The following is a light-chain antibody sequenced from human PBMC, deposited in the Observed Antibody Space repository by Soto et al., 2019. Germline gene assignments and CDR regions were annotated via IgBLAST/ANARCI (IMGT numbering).Light chain of an antibody. CDR3: SSYAGSSVV. CDR1: SSDVGGYNY. CDR2: EVS. Sequence: QSVLTQPPSASGSPGQSVTISCTGTSSDVGGYNYVSWYQQHPGKAPKVMIYEVSKRPSGVPDRFSGSKSGNTASLTVSGLQAEDEADYYCSSYAGSSVVFGGGTQLTVL. J-gene: IGLJ2*01. V-gene: IGLV2-8*01.